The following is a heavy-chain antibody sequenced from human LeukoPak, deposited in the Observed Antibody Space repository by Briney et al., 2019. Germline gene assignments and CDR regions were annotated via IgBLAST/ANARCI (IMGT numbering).Heavy chain of an antibody. CDR2: FDPEDGEA. CDR3: ATSGYSYGPVHYYYGMDV. Sequence: ASVKVSCKASGYTFTSYYMHWVRQAPGKGLEWMGGFDPEDGEAIYAQKFQGRVTMTEDTSTDTAYMELSSLRSEDTAVYYCATSGYSYGPVHYYYGMDVWGQGTTVTVSS. D-gene: IGHD5-18*01. V-gene: IGHV1-24*01. J-gene: IGHJ6*02. CDR1: GYTFTSYY.